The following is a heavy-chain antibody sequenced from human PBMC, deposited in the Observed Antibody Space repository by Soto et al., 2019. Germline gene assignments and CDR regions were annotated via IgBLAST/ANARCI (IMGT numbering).Heavy chain of an antibody. CDR1: GGSISSGGYY. V-gene: IGHV4-31*03. Sequence: QVQLQESGPGLVKPSQTLSLTCTVSGGSISSGGYYWSWIRQHPGKGLEWIGYIYYSGSTYYNPSLTSRVTISVDSSKNQCSLKLSSVTAADTAVYYCARKATVTTCFDYWGQGTLVTVSS. CDR3: ARKATVTTCFDY. CDR2: IYYSGST. D-gene: IGHD4-17*01. J-gene: IGHJ4*02.